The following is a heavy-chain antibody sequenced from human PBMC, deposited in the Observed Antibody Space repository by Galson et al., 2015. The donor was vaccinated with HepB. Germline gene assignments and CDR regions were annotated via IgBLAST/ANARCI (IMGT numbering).Heavy chain of an antibody. D-gene: IGHD3-10*01. CDR3: ISSYWGAPNY. CDR1: GFTFSNSW. Sequence: SLRLSCAAPGFTFSNSWMHWVRQTPGKGLVWVSRINTDGSSATYADSVKGRFTISRDNAKNTLYLQMNSLRAEDTAVYYCISSYWGAPNYWGQGTLVTVSS. CDR2: INTDGSSA. J-gene: IGHJ4*02. V-gene: IGHV3-74*01.